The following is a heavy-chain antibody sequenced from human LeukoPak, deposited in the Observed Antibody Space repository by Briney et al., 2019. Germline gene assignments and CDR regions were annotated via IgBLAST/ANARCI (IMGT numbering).Heavy chain of an antibody. CDR2: INPSGGST. CDR3: ARVGGSPEAFDI. D-gene: IGHD1-26*01. Sequence: ASVKVPCKASGYTFTSYYMHWVRQAPGQGLEWMGIINPSGGSTSYAQKFQGRVTMTRDTSTSTVYMELSSLRSEDTAVYYCARVGGSPEAFDIWGQGTMVTVSS. V-gene: IGHV1-46*01. CDR1: GYTFTSYY. J-gene: IGHJ3*02.